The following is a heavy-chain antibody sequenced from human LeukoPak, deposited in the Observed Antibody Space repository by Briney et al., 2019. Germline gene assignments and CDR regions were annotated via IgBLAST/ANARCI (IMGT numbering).Heavy chain of an antibody. J-gene: IGHJ4*02. CDR2: IYWDDDK. Sequence: SGPTLVNPTQTLTLTCTFSGFSLSTSGVGVGWIRQPPGKALEWLALIYWDDDKRYSPSLKSRLTITKDNSKNQVVLTMTNMDPVDTATYYCAHRSSGWYEYYFDYWGQGTLVTVSS. CDR1: GFSLSTSGVG. V-gene: IGHV2-5*02. CDR3: AHRSSGWYEYYFDY. D-gene: IGHD6-19*01.